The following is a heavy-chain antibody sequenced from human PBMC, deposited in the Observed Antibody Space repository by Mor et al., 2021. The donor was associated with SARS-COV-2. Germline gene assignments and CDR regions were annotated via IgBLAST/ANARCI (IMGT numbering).Heavy chain of an antibody. CDR2: ISYDGSDK. J-gene: IGHJ2*01. V-gene: IGHV3-30-3*01. Sequence: FTFSSFAMHWVRQAPGKGLEWVAVISYDGSDKYYADSVKGRFTISRDNSKNTVYLQMNSLRAEDTGIYYCARGPYSSGWY. CDR3: ARGPYSSGWY. D-gene: IGHD6-19*01. CDR1: FTFSSFA.